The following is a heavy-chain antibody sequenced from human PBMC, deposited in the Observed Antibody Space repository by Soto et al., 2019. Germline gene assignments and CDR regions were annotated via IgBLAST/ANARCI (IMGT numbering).Heavy chain of an antibody. J-gene: IGHJ4*02. CDR3: AKDIVLRYFDWLSGGHYFDY. CDR1: GFTFSSYA. CDR2: ISGSGGST. Sequence: GGSLRLSCAASGFTFSSYAMSWVRQAPGKGLEWVSAISGSGGSTYYADSVKGRFTISRDNSKNTLYLQMNSLRAEDTAVYYCAKDIVLRYFDWLSGGHYFDYWGQGTLVTVSS. D-gene: IGHD3-9*01. V-gene: IGHV3-23*01.